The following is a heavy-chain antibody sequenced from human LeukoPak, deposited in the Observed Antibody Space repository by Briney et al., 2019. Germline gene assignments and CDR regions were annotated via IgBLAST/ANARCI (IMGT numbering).Heavy chain of an antibody. CDR1: GFTFSSYW. D-gene: IGHD3-22*01. CDR2: IDSDGSTT. J-gene: IGHJ4*02. Sequence: PGGSLRLSCAASGFTFSSYWMHWVRQAPGKGLVWVSRIDSDGSTTSYADSVKGRFTISRDNAKNTLFLQMNSLRAEGTAAYYCARSVYDSGGYYRVLDYWGQGTLVTVSS. V-gene: IGHV3-74*01. CDR3: ARSVYDSGGYYRVLDY.